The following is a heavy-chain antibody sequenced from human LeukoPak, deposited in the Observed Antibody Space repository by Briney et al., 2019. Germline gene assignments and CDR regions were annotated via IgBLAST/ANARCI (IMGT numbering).Heavy chain of an antibody. CDR1: GFTFSSYW. V-gene: IGHV3-7*01. CDR2: IKQDGSEK. J-gene: IGHJ4*02. Sequence: GGSLRLSCAASGFTFSSYWMSWVRQAPGKGLEWVANIKQDGSEKYYVDSVKGRFTISRDNAKNSLYLQMNSLRAEDTAVYYXXXXXXXXXXXXPAAISFDYWGQGTLVTVSS. CDR3: XXXXXXXXXXXPAAISFDY. D-gene: IGHD2-2*01.